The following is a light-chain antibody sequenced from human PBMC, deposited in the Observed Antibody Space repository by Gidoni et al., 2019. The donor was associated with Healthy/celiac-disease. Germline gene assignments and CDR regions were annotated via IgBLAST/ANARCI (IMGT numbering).Light chain of an antibody. J-gene: IGKJ2*01. CDR2: GAS. V-gene: IGKV3-20*01. CDR1: QSVSSSY. Sequence: ELVLTQSPGTLSLSPGERATLSCRASQSVSSSYLAWYQQKPGQAPRLLIYGASSRATGIPDRFSGSGSGTDFTLTISRLEPEDFAVYYCQQYGSSPYNFGQGTKLEIK. CDR3: QQYGSSPYN.